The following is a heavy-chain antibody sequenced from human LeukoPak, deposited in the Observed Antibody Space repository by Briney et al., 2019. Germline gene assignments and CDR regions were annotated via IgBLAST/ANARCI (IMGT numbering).Heavy chain of an antibody. Sequence: ASVKVSCKAPGYTFNTYGITWVRQAPGQGLEWMGWISGYNGKTKYAQKLQDRVTMTTDTSTTTAYMELRSLTSDDTAVYYCARAGAVVDNWFDPWGQGTLVTVSA. CDR2: ISGYNGKT. J-gene: IGHJ5*02. D-gene: IGHD2-15*01. V-gene: IGHV1-18*01. CDR1: GYTFNTYG. CDR3: ARAGAVVDNWFDP.